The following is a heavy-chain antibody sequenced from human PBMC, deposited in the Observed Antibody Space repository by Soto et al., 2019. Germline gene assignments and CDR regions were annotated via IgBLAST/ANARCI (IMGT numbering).Heavy chain of an antibody. CDR1: GGSISSSRYY. CDR3: AGGDYYHSSGYYFYYYTLDV. V-gene: IGHV4-39*01. J-gene: IGHJ6*02. Sequence: SETLSPTCTVSGGSISSSRYYWGWIRQPPGKGLEWIGNVYYGGSTYYNPSLKSRVTISVETSKSQFSLKLSSVTAADTAVYYCAGGDYYHSSGYYFYYYTLDVWGQGTTVTVSS. CDR2: VYYGGST. D-gene: IGHD3-22*01.